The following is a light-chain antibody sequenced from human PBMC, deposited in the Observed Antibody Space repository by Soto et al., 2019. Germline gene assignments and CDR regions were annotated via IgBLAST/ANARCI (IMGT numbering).Light chain of an antibody. CDR1: QSISSY. J-gene: IGKJ3*01. V-gene: IGKV1-39*01. CDR2: AAS. Sequence: DIQMTQSPSSLSASVGDRVTITCRASQSISSYLNWYQQKPGKAPKLLIYAASSLQSGVPSRFSGSGSGTDFTLTISSLQPGDFATCYCQQSYSTPFTFGPGTKVDIK. CDR3: QQSYSTPFT.